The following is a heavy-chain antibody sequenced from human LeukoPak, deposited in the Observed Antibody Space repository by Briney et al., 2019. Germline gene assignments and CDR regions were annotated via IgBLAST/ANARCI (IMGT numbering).Heavy chain of an antibody. J-gene: IGHJ4*02. D-gene: IGHD3-9*01. V-gene: IGHV1-69*04. Sequence: ASVKVSCKASGGTFSSYAISWVRQAPGQGLEWMGRIIPILGIANYAQKFQGRVTITADKSTSTAYMELSSLSSEDTAVYYCARDRRRYDILTGYPNSYFDYWGQGTLVTVSS. CDR1: GGTFSSYA. CDR2: IIPILGIA. CDR3: ARDRRRYDILTGYPNSYFDY.